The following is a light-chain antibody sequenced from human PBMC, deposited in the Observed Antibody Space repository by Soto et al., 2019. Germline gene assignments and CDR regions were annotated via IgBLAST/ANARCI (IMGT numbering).Light chain of an antibody. J-gene: IGLJ1*01. V-gene: IGLV2-8*01. CDR1: SSDVGGYNY. CDR2: EVT. CDR3: SSYADTTYV. Sequence: QSALTQPPSASGPPGQSVTISCTGTSSDVGGYNYVSWYQHHPGKAPKLIIYEVTKRPSGVPDRFSGSKSGNTASLSVSGLQAEDEADYYCSSYADTTYVFGTGTKVPVL.